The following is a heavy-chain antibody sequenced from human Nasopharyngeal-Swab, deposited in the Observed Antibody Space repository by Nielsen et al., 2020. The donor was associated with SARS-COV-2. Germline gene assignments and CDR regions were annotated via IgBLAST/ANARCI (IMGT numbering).Heavy chain of an antibody. CDR1: GFTFSDYY. V-gene: IGHV3-11*04. CDR2: ISSSGSTI. CDR3: ARDRHGYDILTGYRRANNWFDP. D-gene: IGHD3-9*01. J-gene: IGHJ5*02. Sequence: GESLKISCAASGFTFSDYYMRWIRQAPGKGLEWVSYISSSGSTIYYADSVKGRFTISRDNAKNSLYLQMNSLRAEDTAVYYCARDRHGYDILTGYRRANNWFDPWGQGTLVTVSS.